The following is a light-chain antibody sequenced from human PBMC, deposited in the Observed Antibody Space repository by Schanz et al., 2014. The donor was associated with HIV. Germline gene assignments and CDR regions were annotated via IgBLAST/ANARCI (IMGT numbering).Light chain of an antibody. Sequence: VLTQSPVTLSVSPGERATLSCRASQSVSRNLAWYQQKSGQAPRLLIYDASNRASGIPARFSGSGSGTDFTLTISSLEPEDFAVYYCQQRRNWLTFGGGTKVEIK. CDR2: DAS. CDR1: QSVSRN. J-gene: IGKJ4*01. CDR3: QQRRNWLT. V-gene: IGKV3-11*01.